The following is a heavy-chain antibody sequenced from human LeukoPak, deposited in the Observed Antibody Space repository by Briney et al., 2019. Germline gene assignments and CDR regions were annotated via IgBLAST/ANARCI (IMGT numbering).Heavy chain of an antibody. J-gene: IGHJ4*02. CDR2: ISYDGSNK. V-gene: IGHV3-30-3*01. D-gene: IGHD3-3*01. CDR1: GFTFSSYA. Sequence: PGGSLRLSCAASGFTFSSYAMHWVRQAPGKGLEWVAVISYDGSNKYYADSVKGRFTISRDNSKNTLYLQMNSLRAEDTAVYYCARDNLARAYYDFWSGYYGWGQGTLVTVSS. CDR3: ARDNLARAYYDFWSGYYG.